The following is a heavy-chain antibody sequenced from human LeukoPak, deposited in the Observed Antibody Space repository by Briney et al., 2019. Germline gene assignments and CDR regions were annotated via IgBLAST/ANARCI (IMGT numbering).Heavy chain of an antibody. CDR3: AKEGYGDYDY. V-gene: IGHV3-23*01. CDR2: ISGSGGST. J-gene: IGHJ4*02. Sequence: GGSLRLSCAASGFTFSSYAVSWVRQAPGKGLEWVSAISGSGGSTYYVDSVRGRFTVSRDNSKNTVYLQMSSLRAEDTAVYYCAKEGYGDYDYWGQGTLVTVSS. D-gene: IGHD4-17*01. CDR1: GFTFSSYA.